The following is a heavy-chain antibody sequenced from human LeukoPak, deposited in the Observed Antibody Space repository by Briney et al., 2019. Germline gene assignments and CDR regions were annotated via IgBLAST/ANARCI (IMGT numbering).Heavy chain of an antibody. CDR3: ARDWGYDYVWGSYLGWFDP. D-gene: IGHD3-16*02. V-gene: IGHV3-7*01. CDR2: IKQDGSEK. J-gene: IGHJ5*02. Sequence: GGSLRLSCAASGFTFSSYWMSWVRQAPGKGLEWVGNIKQDGSEKYYVDSVKGRFTISRDNAKNSLYLQMNSLRAEDTAVYYCARDWGYDYVWGSYLGWFDPWGQGTLVTVSS. CDR1: GFTFSSYW.